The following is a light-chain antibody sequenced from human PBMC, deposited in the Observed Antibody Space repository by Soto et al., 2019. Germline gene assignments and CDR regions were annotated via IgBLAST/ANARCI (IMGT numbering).Light chain of an antibody. V-gene: IGKV1-39*01. J-gene: IGKJ4*01. CDR1: QSISSY. Sequence: DIQMTQSPSSLSASVGDGVTITCRSSQSISSYVNWYQLKPGKAPKLLIYAAVTLYRGVPSRFRASGSGTDFTLSISSLQPEDFATYYCQQSHTTLTCGGGTKVDIK. CDR3: QQSHTTLT. CDR2: AAV.